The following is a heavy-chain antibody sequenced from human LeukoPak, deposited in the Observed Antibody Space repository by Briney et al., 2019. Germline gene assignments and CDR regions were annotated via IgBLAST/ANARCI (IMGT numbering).Heavy chain of an antibody. CDR3: AREAYSSSWLIDL. CDR2: ITGSGSTT. D-gene: IGHD6-13*01. V-gene: IGHV3-11*01. CDR1: GFSFNDYY. Sequence: GGSLRLSCAASGFSFNDYYMTWIRQAPGRGLEWVSHITGSGSTTYYADSVKGRFTISRDNTKNSLYLQMNSLRDEDTAVYYCAREAYSSSWLIDLWGQGTLVTVSS. J-gene: IGHJ5*02.